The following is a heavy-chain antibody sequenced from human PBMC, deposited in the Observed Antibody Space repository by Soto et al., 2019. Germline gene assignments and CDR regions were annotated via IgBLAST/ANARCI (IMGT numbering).Heavy chain of an antibody. J-gene: IGHJ6*02. CDR1: GFTFRVYP. V-gene: IGHV3-7*01. CDR2: IKEVGSEK. D-gene: IGHD3-22*01. Sequence: GGSLRLACAASGFTFRVYPMTSVRQAPGKGLERVAKIKEVGSEKYYVDSVKGRFTNSRDNAKNSLYLRMNSLRAEDMVVYYCARASHWSSGYYHYYYAMDVWGQGTTVTVSS. CDR3: ARASHWSSGYYHYYYAMDV.